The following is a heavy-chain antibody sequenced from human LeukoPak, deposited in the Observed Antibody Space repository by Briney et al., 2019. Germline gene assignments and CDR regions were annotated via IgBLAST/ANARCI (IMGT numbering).Heavy chain of an antibody. CDR2: ISSSGSTI. CDR1: GFTFSSYE. J-gene: IGHJ4*02. CDR3: ARDLGSYVGY. V-gene: IGHV3-48*03. D-gene: IGHD1-26*01. Sequence: GGSLRLSCAASGFTFSSYEMNWVRQAPGKGLEWVSYISSSGSTIYYADSVKGRFTISRDNAKNSLYLQMNSLRAEDTAVYYYARDLGSYVGYWGQGTLVTVSS.